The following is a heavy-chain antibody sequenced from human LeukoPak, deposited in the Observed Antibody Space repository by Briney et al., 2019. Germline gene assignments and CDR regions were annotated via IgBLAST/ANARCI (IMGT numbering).Heavy chain of an antibody. CDR1: GFTFSSYA. J-gene: IGHJ4*02. D-gene: IGHD2-21*01. CDR3: AKGAAGTLVGHYFDS. CDR2: ISAGGDNT. Sequence: GGSLRLSCAASGFTFSSYAMSWVRQAPGKGLEWVSSISAGGDNTYYADSVKGRFSISRDNSKNTLYVQMNSLGAEDTAVYYCAKGAAGTLVGHYFDSWGQGTLVTVSS. V-gene: IGHV3-23*01.